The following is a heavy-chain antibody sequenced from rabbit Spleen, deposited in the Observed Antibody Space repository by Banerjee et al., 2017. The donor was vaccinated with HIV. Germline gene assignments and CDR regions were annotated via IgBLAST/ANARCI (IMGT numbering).Heavy chain of an antibody. D-gene: IGHD2-1*01. Sequence: QEQLTETGGGLVQPGGSLKLSCKASGFDFSNYGMSWVRQAPGKGLEWIGYIEPIFGNTYYANWVNGRFTISSHNAQNTLYLQLTSLTAADTATYFCVRDQAGDADYGPYYLNLWGQGTLVTVS. CDR1: GFDFSNYG. J-gene: IGHJ4*01. CDR3: VRDQAGDADYGPYYLNL. V-gene: IGHV1S47*01. CDR2: IEPIFGNT.